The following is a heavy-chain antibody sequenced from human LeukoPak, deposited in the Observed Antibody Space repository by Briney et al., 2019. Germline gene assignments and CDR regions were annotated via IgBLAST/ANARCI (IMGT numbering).Heavy chain of an antibody. CDR1: GFTFSSYG. D-gene: IGHD2-21*02. CDR3: ARADCGGDCYVDY. J-gene: IGHJ4*02. Sequence: GGSLRLSSAASGFTFSSYGMHWVRQAPGKGLEWVAVIWYDGSKKYYADSVKGRFTISRDNPKNTLYLQMNSLRAEDTAVYYCARADCGGDCYVDYWGQGTLITVSS. CDR2: IWYDGSKK. V-gene: IGHV3-33*01.